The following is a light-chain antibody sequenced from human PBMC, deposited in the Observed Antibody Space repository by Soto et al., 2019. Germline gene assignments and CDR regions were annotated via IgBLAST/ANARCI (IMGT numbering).Light chain of an antibody. CDR2: WAS. J-gene: IGKJ4*01. V-gene: IGKV4-1*01. CDR3: QQYYSAPLT. CDR1: RNILYSSNNKNY. Sequence: DIVMTQSPDSLAVYLGERATINCKSSRNILYSSNNKNYLAWYQQKPGQPPKLLIYWASTRESGVPDRFSGSGSGTDFTLTISSLQAEDVAVYYCQQYYSAPLTFGGGTKVEIK.